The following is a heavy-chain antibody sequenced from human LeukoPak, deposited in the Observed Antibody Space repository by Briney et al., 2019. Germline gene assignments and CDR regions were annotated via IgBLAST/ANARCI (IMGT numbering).Heavy chain of an antibody. D-gene: IGHD3-9*01. CDR3: VREKSTGDYRTSDY. CDR2: IKFDGSNI. CDR1: GFTFGSYA. V-gene: IGHV3-30*04. J-gene: IGHJ4*02. Sequence: GGSLRLSCAASGFTFGSYAMHWVRQAPVKGLEWVAVIKFDGSNIHYADSVRGRFTISRDNSKNTLYLQINSLRAEDTAIYCCVREKSTGDYRTSDYWGQGTLVTVPS.